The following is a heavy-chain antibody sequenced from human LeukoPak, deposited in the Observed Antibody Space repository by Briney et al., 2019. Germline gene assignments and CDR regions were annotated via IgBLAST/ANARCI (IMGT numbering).Heavy chain of an antibody. CDR2: IYTSGST. CDR1: GSSISSGSYY. CDR3: ARDGYYYDREVGAFDI. J-gene: IGHJ3*02. Sequence: SETLSLTCTVSGSSISSGSYYWSWIRQPAGKGLEWIGRIYTSGSTNYNPSLKSRVTISVDTSKNQFSLKLSSVTAADTAVYYCARDGYYYDREVGAFDIWGQGTMVTVSS. V-gene: IGHV4-61*02. D-gene: IGHD3-22*01.